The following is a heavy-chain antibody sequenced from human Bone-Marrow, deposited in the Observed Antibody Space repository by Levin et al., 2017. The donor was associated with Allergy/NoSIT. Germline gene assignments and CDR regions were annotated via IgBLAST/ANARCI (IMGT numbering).Heavy chain of an antibody. CDR2: ISPDNGHT. Sequence: ASVKVSCKASGYTFATDGINWVRQAPGQGLDWMGWISPDNGHTIYAEKFQGRVTLTTDTSTNTAHTEVKSLRSDDTTVYYCAREHGSILSKWFDPWGQGTLVIVSS. CDR1: GYTFATDG. V-gene: IGHV1-18*01. CDR3: AREHGSILSKWFDP. J-gene: IGHJ5*02.